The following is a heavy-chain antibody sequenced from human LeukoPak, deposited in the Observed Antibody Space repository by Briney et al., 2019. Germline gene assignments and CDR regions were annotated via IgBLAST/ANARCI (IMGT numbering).Heavy chain of an antibody. V-gene: IGHV4-59*12. CDR1: GGSISSYY. Sequence: PSETLSLTCTVSGGSISSYYWSWIRRPPGKGLEWIGDIYYSGSTNYNPSLKSRVTISVDTSKNQSSLKLSSVTAADTAVYYCARAAAVTPGDYYYYYYMDVWGKGTTVTVSS. CDR2: IYYSGST. J-gene: IGHJ6*03. CDR3: ARAAAVTPGDYYYYYYMDV. D-gene: IGHD4-17*01.